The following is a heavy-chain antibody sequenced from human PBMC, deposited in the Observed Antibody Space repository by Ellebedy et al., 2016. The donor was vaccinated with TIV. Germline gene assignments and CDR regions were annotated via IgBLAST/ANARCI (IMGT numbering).Heavy chain of an antibody. D-gene: IGHD3-22*01. CDR1: GYNFLNYG. CDR3: ARDGSYYESSGNPFHH. Sequence: ASVKVSCKASGYNFLNYGVSWVRQAPGQGLEFLGWISPYSGNTKYAQKFQGRVTMTTDTSTNTAYMELRSLRSDDTAVYYCARDGSYYESSGNPFHHWGQGTLVTVSS. J-gene: IGHJ1*01. V-gene: IGHV1-18*01. CDR2: ISPYSGNT.